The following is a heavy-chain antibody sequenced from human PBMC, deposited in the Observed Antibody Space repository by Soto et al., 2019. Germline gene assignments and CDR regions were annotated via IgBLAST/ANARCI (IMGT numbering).Heavy chain of an antibody. D-gene: IGHD3-10*01. J-gene: IGHJ6*02. CDR1: GGSISSYY. V-gene: IGHV4-59*01. CDR2: IYYSGST. CDR3: ARGRGIYGRHYYHYGMDF. Sequence: PSETLSLTCTVSGGSISSYYWSWIRQPPGKGLEWIGYIYYSGSTNYNPSLKSRVTISVDTSKNQFSLKLSSVTAADTAVYYCARGRGIYGRHYYHYGMDFWGQGSSVTVSS.